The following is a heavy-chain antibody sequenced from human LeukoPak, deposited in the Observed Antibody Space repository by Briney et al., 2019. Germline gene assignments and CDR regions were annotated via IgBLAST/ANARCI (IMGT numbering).Heavy chain of an antibody. Sequence: GGSLRLSCAASGFTFNSYEMNWVRQAPGKGLEWVSYISSIVSIMYYADSVKGRFTISRDNAKNSLYLQMNSLRAEDTAVYYCARGPWFDPWGQGTLVTVSS. V-gene: IGHV3-48*03. J-gene: IGHJ5*02. CDR3: ARGPWFDP. CDR1: GFTFNSYE. CDR2: ISSIVSIM.